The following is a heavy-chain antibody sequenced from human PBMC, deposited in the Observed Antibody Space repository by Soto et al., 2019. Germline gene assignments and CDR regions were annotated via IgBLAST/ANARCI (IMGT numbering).Heavy chain of an antibody. CDR3: ARLEVDIVATIDCNWFDP. J-gene: IGHJ5*02. D-gene: IGHD5-12*01. V-gene: IGHV4-30-4*01. CDR1: GGSISSGDYY. Sequence: KASETLSLTCTVSGGSISSGDYYWSWIRQPPGKGLGWIGYIYYSGSTYYNPSLKSRVTISVDTSKNQFSLKLSSVTAADTAVYYCARLEVDIVATIDCNWFDPWGQGTLVTVSS. CDR2: IYYSGST.